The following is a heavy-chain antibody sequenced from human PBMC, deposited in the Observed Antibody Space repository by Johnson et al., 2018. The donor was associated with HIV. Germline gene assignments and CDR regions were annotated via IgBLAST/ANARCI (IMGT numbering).Heavy chain of an antibody. Sequence: QVQLVESGGGVVQPGESLRLSCRTFGFTFSYHGMRCVRQAPGKGLEWVAFIRYDGSNKYYADSVKGRFTISRDNSKNTLYLQMNSLRAEDTAVYYCAKDRGLLDAFDIWGQGTMVTVSS. CDR2: IRYDGSNK. V-gene: IGHV3-30*02. J-gene: IGHJ3*02. CDR3: AKDRGLLDAFDI. CDR1: GFTFSYHG.